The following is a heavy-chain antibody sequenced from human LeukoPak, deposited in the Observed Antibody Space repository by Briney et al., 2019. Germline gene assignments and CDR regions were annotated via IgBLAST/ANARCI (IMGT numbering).Heavy chain of an antibody. Sequence: PSETLSLTCAVYGGTFSGYYWSWIRQPPGKRLEWIGEINHSGSTNYNPSLKSRVTISVDTSTNQFSLKLSLVTAADTAVYYCARGGLRYFDWLYNWFDPWGQGTLVTVSS. CDR2: INHSGST. V-gene: IGHV4-34*01. CDR1: GGTFSGYY. CDR3: ARGGLRYFDWLYNWFDP. J-gene: IGHJ5*02. D-gene: IGHD3-9*01.